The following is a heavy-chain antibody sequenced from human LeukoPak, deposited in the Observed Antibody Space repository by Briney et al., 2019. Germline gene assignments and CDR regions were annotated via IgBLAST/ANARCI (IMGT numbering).Heavy chain of an antibody. D-gene: IGHD2-2*01. CDR1: GYTFTGYY. CDR2: INPNSGGT. Sequence: GASVKVSCKASGYTFTGYYMHWVRQAPGQGLEWMGCINPNSGGTNYAQKFQGWVTMTRDTSISTAYMELSRLRSDDTAVYYCARASCSSTSCEADYWGQGTLVTVSS. J-gene: IGHJ4*02. CDR3: ARASCSSTSCEADY. V-gene: IGHV1-2*04.